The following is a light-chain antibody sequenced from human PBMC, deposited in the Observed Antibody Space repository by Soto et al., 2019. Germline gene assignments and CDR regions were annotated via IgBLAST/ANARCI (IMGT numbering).Light chain of an antibody. CDR3: QQYNSFWT. J-gene: IGKJ1*01. V-gene: IGKV1-5*01. Sequence: DIQMTQSPSTLSASGGDRVTITCRASQSISSWLAWYQQKPGKAPTLLIYDASYLERGVASRFSGSGSGTEFTLTISDLQPDDVAIYYCQQYNSFWTFGQGTKVEI. CDR1: QSISSW. CDR2: DAS.